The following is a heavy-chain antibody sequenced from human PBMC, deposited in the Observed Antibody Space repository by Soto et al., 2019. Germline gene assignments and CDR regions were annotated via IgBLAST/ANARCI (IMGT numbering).Heavy chain of an antibody. D-gene: IGHD2-8*01. J-gene: IGHJ4*02. CDR2: IYHSGST. V-gene: IGHV4-4*02. CDR1: GGSISSSNW. Sequence: PSETLSLTCAVSGGSISSSNWWSWVRQPPGKGLEWIGEIYHSGSTNYNPSLKSRVTISVDKSKNQFSLKLSSVTAADTAVYYCAIVYCTNGVCYVFDYWGQGTLVTVSS. CDR3: AIVYCTNGVCYVFDY.